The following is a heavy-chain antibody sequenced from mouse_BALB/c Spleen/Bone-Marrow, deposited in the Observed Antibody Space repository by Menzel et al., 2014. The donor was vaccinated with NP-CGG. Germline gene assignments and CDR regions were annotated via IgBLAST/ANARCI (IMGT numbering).Heavy chain of an antibody. CDR2: IRSKSNNYAT. J-gene: IGHJ4*01. V-gene: IGHV10-1*02. Sequence: EVKLMESGGGLVQPKGSLKLSCAASGFTFNTYAMNWVRQAPGKGLEWVARIRSKSNNYATYYADSVKDRFTISRDDSQGMLYLQMNNLKTEDTAMYYCVRQFITTANYAMDFWGQGTSVTDSS. CDR3: VRQFITTANYAMDF. D-gene: IGHD1-2*01. CDR1: GFTFNTYA.